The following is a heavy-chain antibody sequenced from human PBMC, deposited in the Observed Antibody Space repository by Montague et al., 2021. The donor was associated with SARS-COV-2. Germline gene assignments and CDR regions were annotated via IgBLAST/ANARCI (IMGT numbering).Heavy chain of an antibody. CDR3: ARDLDYYGMDV. V-gene: IGHV3-53*01. CDR1: GFTFSSYW. J-gene: IGHJ6*02. Sequence: SLRLSCAASGFTFSSYWMSWVRQAPGKGLERVSVIYSGGSTYYADSVKGRFTISRDNSKNTLYLQMNSLRAEDTAVYYCARDLDYYGMDVWGQGTTVTVSS. CDR2: IYSGGST.